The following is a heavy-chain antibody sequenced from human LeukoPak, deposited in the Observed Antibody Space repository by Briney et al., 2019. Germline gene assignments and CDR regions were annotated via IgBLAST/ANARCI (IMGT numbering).Heavy chain of an antibody. Sequence: ASVKVSCKASGGTFSSCAISWVRQAPGQGLEWMGGIIPIFGTANYAQKFQGRVTITADESTSTAYMELSSLRSEDTAVYYCARLWRTDRHWFDPWGQGTLVTVSS. D-gene: IGHD1-1*01. J-gene: IGHJ5*02. V-gene: IGHV1-69*13. CDR2: IIPIFGTA. CDR3: ARLWRTDRHWFDP. CDR1: GGTFSSCA.